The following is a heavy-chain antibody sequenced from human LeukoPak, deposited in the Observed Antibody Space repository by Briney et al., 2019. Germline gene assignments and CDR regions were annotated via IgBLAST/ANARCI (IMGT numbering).Heavy chain of an antibody. CDR1: GFTFSSYA. Sequence: AGGSLRLSCAASGFTFSSYAMSWVRQAPGKGLEWVSAISGSGGSTYYADSVKGRFTISRDNSKNTLYLQMNSLRAEDTAVYYCAKDQGVGGFWLLLSWGQGTLVTVSS. J-gene: IGHJ4*02. D-gene: IGHD5-12*01. CDR2: ISGSGGST. V-gene: IGHV3-23*01. CDR3: AKDQGVGGFWLLLS.